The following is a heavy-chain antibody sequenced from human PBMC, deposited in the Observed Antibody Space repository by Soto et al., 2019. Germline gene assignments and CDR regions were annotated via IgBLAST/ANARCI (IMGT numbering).Heavy chain of an antibody. CDR1: GGSFSGYY. D-gene: IGHD5-18*01. CDR3: ARIGHSYAVGAD. V-gene: IGHV4-34*01. Sequence: ETLSLTCAVYGGSFSGYYWSWIRQPPGKGLEWIGEINHSGSTNYNPSLKSRVTISVDTSKNQFSLKLSSVTAADTAVYYCARIGHSYAVGADLGQGTLVTVSS. CDR2: INHSGST. J-gene: IGHJ4*02.